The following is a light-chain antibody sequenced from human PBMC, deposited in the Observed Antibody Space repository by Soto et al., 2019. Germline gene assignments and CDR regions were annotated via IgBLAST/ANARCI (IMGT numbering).Light chain of an antibody. Sequence: DIQLTESPSFLSASVGDRVRITCRASQGISSWLAWYQQKPGKAPKLLIYKASTLKSGVPSRFSGSGSGTEFTLTISSLQPDDFATYYCQHYNSYSEAFGQGTKVDI. CDR1: QGISSW. CDR2: KAS. J-gene: IGKJ1*01. CDR3: QHYNSYSEA. V-gene: IGKV1-5*03.